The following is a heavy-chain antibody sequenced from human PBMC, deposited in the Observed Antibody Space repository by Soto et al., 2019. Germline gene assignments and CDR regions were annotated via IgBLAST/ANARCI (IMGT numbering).Heavy chain of an antibody. CDR1: GFIFGNFW. CDR2: IKQDGSEK. CDR3: ARGTAGATSSGKDQFDY. V-gene: IGHV3-7*01. Sequence: EVQLVESGGGLVQPGGSLRLSCAGSGFIFGNFWMTWVRQAPGKGLEWVANIKQDGSEKYYVDSVKGRFTISRDNVKNSLYLQMNSLRSEDTAVYYCARGTAGATSSGKDQFDYWGQGTLVPVSS. J-gene: IGHJ4*02. D-gene: IGHD1-26*01.